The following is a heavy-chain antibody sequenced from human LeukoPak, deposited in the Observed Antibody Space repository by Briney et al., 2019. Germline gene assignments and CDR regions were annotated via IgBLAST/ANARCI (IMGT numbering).Heavy chain of an antibody. Sequence: PGGSLRLSCAASGFTFSSYWMSWVRQAPGKGLEWVANIKQDGSEKYYVDSVKGRFTISRDNAKNSLYLQMNSLRAEDTAVYYCVRESGLRPKAFDIWGQGTMVTVSS. J-gene: IGHJ3*02. D-gene: IGHD3-10*01. V-gene: IGHV3-7*01. CDR1: GFTFSSYW. CDR3: VRESGLRPKAFDI. CDR2: IKQDGSEK.